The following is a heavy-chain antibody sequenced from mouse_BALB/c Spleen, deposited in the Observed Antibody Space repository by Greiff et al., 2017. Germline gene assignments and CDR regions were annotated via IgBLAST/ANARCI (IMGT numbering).Heavy chain of an antibody. D-gene: IGHD4-1*01. CDR3: ARRGGALGN. J-gene: IGHJ4*01. Sequence: QVQLQQSGAELVRPGTSVKVSCKASGYAFTNYLIEWVKQRPGQGLEWIGVINPGSGGTNYNEKFKGKATLTADKSSSTAYMQLSCLTSDDSAVYFCARRGGALGNRGQGTSVTVSS. CDR2: INPGSGGT. V-gene: IGHV1-54*03. CDR1: GYAFTNYL.